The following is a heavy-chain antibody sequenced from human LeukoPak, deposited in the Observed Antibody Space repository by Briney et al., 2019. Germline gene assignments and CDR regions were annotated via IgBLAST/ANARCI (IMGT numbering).Heavy chain of an antibody. CDR3: ASAITGTTELAHYFDY. D-gene: IGHD1-7*01. J-gene: IGHJ4*02. V-gene: IGHV4-34*01. CDR2: VNHSGST. CDR1: GGSFSGYY. Sequence: PSETLSLTCAVYGGSFSGYYWSWIRQPPGKGLEWIGEVNHSGSTNYNPSLKSRVTISVDTSKNQFSLKLSSVTAADTAVYYCASAITGTTELAHYFDYWGEGTLVTVSS.